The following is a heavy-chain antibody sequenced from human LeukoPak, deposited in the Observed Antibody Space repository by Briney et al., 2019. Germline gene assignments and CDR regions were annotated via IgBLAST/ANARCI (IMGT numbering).Heavy chain of an antibody. Sequence: GGSLRHSCAASGFTFSSYGMHWVRQAPGKGLEWVAVIWYDGSNKYYADSVKGRFTISRDNSKNTLYLQMNSLRAEDTAVYYCAREIGPEYYFDYWGQGTLVTVSS. CDR3: AREIGPEYYFDY. V-gene: IGHV3-33*01. CDR2: IWYDGSNK. J-gene: IGHJ4*02. CDR1: GFTFSSYG.